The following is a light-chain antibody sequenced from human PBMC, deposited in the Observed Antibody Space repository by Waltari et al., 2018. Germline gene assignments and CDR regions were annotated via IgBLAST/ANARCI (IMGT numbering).Light chain of an antibody. CDR3: SSYTASRALEVL. V-gene: IGLV2-14*03. CDR2: AVS. Sequence: QSALTQPASVSGSPGQSITISCTGTNSDVGDFDFVSWYQQHPGQAPKLLIYAVSTRPSGGSQRFSGSKSGNTASLTISGLQAEDEADYYCSSYTASRALEVLFGGGTKLTVL. CDR1: NSDVGDFDF. J-gene: IGLJ2*01.